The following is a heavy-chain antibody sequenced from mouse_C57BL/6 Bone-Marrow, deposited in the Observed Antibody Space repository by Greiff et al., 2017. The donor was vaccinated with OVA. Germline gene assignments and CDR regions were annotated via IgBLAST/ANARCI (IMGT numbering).Heavy chain of an antibody. Sequence: EVKLVESGGGLVKPGGSLKLSCAASGFTFSSYAMSWVRQTPEKRLEWVATISDGGSYTYYPDNVKGRFTISRDNAKNNLYLQMSHLKSEDTAMYYCAGYYSIFAYWGQGTLVTVSA. CDR3: AGYYSIFAY. CDR1: GFTFSSYA. CDR2: ISDGGSYT. V-gene: IGHV5-4*03. J-gene: IGHJ3*01. D-gene: IGHD2-5*01.